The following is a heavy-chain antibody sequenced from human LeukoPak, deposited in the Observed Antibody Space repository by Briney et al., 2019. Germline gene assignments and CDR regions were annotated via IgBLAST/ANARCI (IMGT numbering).Heavy chain of an antibody. CDR3: ARDPSKELLWFGELLGVDY. V-gene: IGHV3-30*04. J-gene: IGHJ4*02. D-gene: IGHD3-10*01. CDR2: ISYDGSNK. CDR1: GFTFSSYA. Sequence: HPGRSLRLSCAASGFTFSSYAMHWVRQAPGKRLEWVAVISYDGSNKYYADSVKGRFTISRDNSKNTLYLQMNSLRAEDTAVYYCARDPSKELLWFGELLGVDYWGQGTLVTVSS.